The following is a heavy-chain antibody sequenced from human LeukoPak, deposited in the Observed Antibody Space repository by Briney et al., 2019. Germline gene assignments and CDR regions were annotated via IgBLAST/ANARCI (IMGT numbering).Heavy chain of an antibody. Sequence: PSETLSLTCAVSGYSISSGYYGGWIRQPPGKGLEWIGSIYHSGSTYYNPSLKSRVTISVDTSKNQFSLKLSSVTAADTAVYYCARTSISIPDYWGQGTLVTVSS. CDR2: IYHSGST. CDR3: ARTSISIPDY. CDR1: GYSISSGYY. D-gene: IGHD3-3*01. J-gene: IGHJ4*02. V-gene: IGHV4-38-2*01.